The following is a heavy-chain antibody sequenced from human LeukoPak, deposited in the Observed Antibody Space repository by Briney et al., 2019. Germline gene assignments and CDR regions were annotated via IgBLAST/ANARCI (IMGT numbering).Heavy chain of an antibody. CDR3: ARGASSWEYTTFDV. CDR2: IGGSGVTK. J-gene: IGHJ3*01. CDR1: GFKFTNYA. V-gene: IGHV3-23*01. Sequence: PGGSLRLSCAASGFKFTNYAMHWVRQAPGKGLEWVSTIGGSGVTKFYADSVAGRFTISRDNSNNALFLQMNNLRAEDVAIYYCARGASSWEYTTFDVWGQGAIVTVSS. D-gene: IGHD6-13*01.